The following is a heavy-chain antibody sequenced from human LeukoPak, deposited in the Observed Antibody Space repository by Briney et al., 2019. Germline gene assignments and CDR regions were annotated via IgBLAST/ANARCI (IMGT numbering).Heavy chain of an antibody. V-gene: IGHV3-21*01. Sequence: PGGSLRLSCAASGFTFSSYSMNSVRQAPGKGLEWVSSISSSSSYIYYADSVKGLFTISRDNAKNSLYLQMNSLRAEDTAVYYCARDEDIVVVPAATAFDYWGQGTLVTVSS. J-gene: IGHJ4*02. CDR1: GFTFSSYS. D-gene: IGHD2-2*01. CDR2: ISSSSSYI. CDR3: ARDEDIVVVPAATAFDY.